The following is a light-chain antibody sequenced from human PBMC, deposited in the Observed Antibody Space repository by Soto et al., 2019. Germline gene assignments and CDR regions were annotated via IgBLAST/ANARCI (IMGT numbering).Light chain of an antibody. J-gene: IGLJ3*02. Sequence: QSALTQPPSVSGAPGQRVTLSCTGNSSNLGAGYDVHWYQQLPGAAPKLVIFGNRNRPSGVPERFSGSKSGTSASLAITGLQAEDEADYYCQAYEYSLTASVFGGGTQLTVL. V-gene: IGLV1-40*01. CDR1: SSNLGAGYD. CDR3: QAYEYSLTASV. CDR2: GNR.